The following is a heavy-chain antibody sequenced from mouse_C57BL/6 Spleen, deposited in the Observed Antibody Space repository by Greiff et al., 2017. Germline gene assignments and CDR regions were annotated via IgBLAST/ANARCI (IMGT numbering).Heavy chain of an antibody. D-gene: IGHD1-2*01. V-gene: IGHV5-17*01. CDR2: ISSGSSTI. CDR3: ARRITTASFDV. CDR1: GFTFSDYG. Sequence: EVKLMESGGGLVKPGGSLKLSCAASGFTFSDYGMHWVRQAPEKGLEWVAYISSGSSTIYYADTVKGRFTISRDNAKNTLFLQMTSLRSEDTAMYYCARRITTASFDVWGTGTTVTVSS. J-gene: IGHJ1*03.